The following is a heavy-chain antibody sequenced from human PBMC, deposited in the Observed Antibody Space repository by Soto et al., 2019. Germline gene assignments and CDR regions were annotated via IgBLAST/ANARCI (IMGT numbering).Heavy chain of an antibody. V-gene: IGHV4-30-4*01. CDR3: ASRHSSPYFDY. CDR1: GGSISSGDYY. Sequence: QVQLQESGPGLVKPSQTLSLTCTVSGGSISSGDYYWSWIRQPPGKGLEWIGSIYYSGSTYYNPSLKTLVTLSVTTSRNRFSLWLHSVAAADTAVYYCASRHSSPYFDYWGQGTLVTVSS. D-gene: IGHD6-13*01. J-gene: IGHJ4*02. CDR2: IYYSGST.